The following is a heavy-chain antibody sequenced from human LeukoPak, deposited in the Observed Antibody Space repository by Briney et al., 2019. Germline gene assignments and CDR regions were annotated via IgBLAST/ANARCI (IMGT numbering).Heavy chain of an antibody. CDR1: GGSIISGDYY. V-gene: IGHV4-30-4*08. CDR3: ARAGVVPAAISRAFDI. D-gene: IGHD2-2*02. J-gene: IGHJ3*02. Sequence: SETLSLTCIVSGGSIISGDYYWSWIRQPPGKGLEWIGYIYHNGDTYYNPSIKSRVFISVDTSKNQFSLKLSSVTAADTAVYYCARAGVVPAAISRAFDIWGQGSVVTVSS. CDR2: IYHNGDT.